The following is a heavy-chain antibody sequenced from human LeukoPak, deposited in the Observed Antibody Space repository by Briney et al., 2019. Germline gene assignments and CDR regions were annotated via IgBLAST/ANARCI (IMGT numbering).Heavy chain of an antibody. D-gene: IGHD3-10*01. V-gene: IGHV1-2*02. J-gene: IGHJ4*02. CDR3: ARWDKSSGSYYNLDY. CDR1: GYTFTSYG. CDR2: INPNSGGT. Sequence: ASVKVSCKASGYTFTSYGISWVRQAPGQGLEWMGWINPNSGGTNYAQKFQGRVTMTRDTSISTAYMELSRLRSDDTAVYYCARWDKSSGSYYNLDYWGQGTLVTVSS.